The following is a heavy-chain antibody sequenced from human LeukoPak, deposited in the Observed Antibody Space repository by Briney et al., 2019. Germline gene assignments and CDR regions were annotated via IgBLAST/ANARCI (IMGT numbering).Heavy chain of an antibody. D-gene: IGHD6-13*01. V-gene: IGHV3-33*01. CDR3: ARGPGTLATYFDY. J-gene: IGHJ4*02. CDR2: IWYDGSKK. Sequence: PGRSLRLSCAAPGYSFSSYGMQWVRQAPGKGLEWVAVIWYDGSKKYYADSVKGRFTISRDDSKNTLYLQMNSLRAEDTAIYYCARGPGTLATYFDYWGPGTLVTVSS. CDR1: GYSFSSYG.